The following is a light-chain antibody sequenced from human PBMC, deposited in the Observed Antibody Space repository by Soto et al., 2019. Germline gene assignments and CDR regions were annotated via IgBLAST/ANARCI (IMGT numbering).Light chain of an antibody. J-gene: IGKJ2*01. CDR2: GAF. V-gene: IGKV3-15*01. CDR3: LQYNDWPFT. Sequence: EIVMTQSPATLSVSPGEGATLSCKASQSVSSKLAWYQQKPGQAPRVLIYGAFTRATGIPARFSGSGSGTEFTLIISSLQSEDFAVYYCLQYNDWPFTFGHGTKLEIK. CDR1: QSVSSK.